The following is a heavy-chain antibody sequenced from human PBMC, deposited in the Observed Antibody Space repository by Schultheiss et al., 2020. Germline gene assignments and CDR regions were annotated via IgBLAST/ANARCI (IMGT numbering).Heavy chain of an antibody. V-gene: IGHV4-61*08. CDR3: ARDRKEGQAEWELYYSHRDDAFDI. D-gene: IGHD1-26*01. CDR1: GGSISSGGYY. CDR2: IYYSGST. J-gene: IGHJ3*02. Sequence: SETLSLTCTVSGGSISSGGYYWSWIRQPPGKGLEWIGYIYYSGSTNYNPSLKSRVTISVDTSKNQFSLKLSSVTAADTAVYYCARDRKEGQAEWELYYSHRDDAFDIWGQGTMVTVSS.